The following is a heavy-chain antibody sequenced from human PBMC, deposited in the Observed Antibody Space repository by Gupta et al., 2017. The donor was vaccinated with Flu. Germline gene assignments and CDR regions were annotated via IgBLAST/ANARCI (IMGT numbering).Heavy chain of an antibody. Sequence: QVQLQESGPRLVKPSDTLSLTCTVSGGSMSNYYWYWIRQPPGQGLEWIGYIYSNGNTNYNPSLTSRVTMSVDTSKSQFSLNLRSVAAEDTAVYYCARITKRDSSSQEYWFDPWGQGILVTVS. V-gene: IGHV4-59*07. D-gene: IGHD6-6*01. J-gene: IGHJ5*02. CDR3: ARITKRDSSSQEYWFDP. CDR2: IYSNGNT. CDR1: GGSMSNYY.